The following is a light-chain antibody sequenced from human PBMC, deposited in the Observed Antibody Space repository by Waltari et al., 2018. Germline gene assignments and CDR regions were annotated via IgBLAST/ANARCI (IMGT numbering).Light chain of an antibody. CDR1: QGITSY. CDR2: AAS. J-gene: IGKJ1*01. Sequence: IQMTQSPSSLSAPVGDRVTITCRGSQGITSYLNWYQQKPGKAPKLLVYAASGLQSGVPSRLSGSGSGTHFTLAISSLQPDDSATYFCQQGYITPWTFGQGTKVEI. V-gene: IGKV1-39*01. CDR3: QQGYITPWT.